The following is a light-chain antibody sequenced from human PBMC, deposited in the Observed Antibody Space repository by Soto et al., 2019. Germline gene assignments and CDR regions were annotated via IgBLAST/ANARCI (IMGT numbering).Light chain of an antibody. CDR3: AAWDDSLSGGV. CDR1: TSDIGTNT. Sequence: QSVLTQPPSVSGTPGQWVSISCSGSTSDIGTNTVTWYQQVPGTAPRMIIYKNNERPPGVPGRFSGSKSGTSASLAISGLRSEDEADYHCAAWDDSLSGGVFGGGTKLTVL. V-gene: IGLV1-44*01. J-gene: IGLJ3*02. CDR2: KNN.